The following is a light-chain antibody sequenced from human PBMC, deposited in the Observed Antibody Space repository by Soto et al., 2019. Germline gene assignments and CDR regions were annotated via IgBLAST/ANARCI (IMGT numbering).Light chain of an antibody. CDR3: QQYNSWPET. CDR1: QSISSN. Sequence: EILMTQSPATLSVSPGERATISCRASQSISSNLAWYHHKPGQAPRLLMYDAFTRATGVPTRFSGSGSGTEFTLTISSLQSEDFAVYYCQQYNSWPETFGQGTKVDIK. V-gene: IGKV3-15*01. CDR2: DAF. J-gene: IGKJ1*01.